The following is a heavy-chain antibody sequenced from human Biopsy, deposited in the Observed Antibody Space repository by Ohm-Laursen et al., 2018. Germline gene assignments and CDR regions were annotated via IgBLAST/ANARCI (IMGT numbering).Heavy chain of an antibody. CDR2: ISDRGST. V-gene: IGHV4-59*07. CDR3: ARLYRLDDYWNDDPPDAFDV. J-gene: IGHJ3*01. CDR1: GDSISSYY. D-gene: IGHD3-3*01. Sequence: SDTLSLTCTVSGDSISSYYWSWIRQPPRKGLEWIGYISDRGSTNYNPSLRGRVTISVDTSKNQFSLKLTSVTAADTAVFFCARLYRLDDYWNDDPPDAFDVWGQGTMVTVSS.